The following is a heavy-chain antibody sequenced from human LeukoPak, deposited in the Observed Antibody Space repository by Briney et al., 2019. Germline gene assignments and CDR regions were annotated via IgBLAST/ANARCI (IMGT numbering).Heavy chain of an antibody. CDR1: GFTVSSNY. CDR3: AKGFKYSYGSIDY. J-gene: IGHJ4*02. D-gene: IGHD5-18*01. Sequence: GGSLRLSCVASGFTVSSNYMNWVRQAPGKGLEWVAVISYDGSNKYYADSVKGRFTISRDNSKNTLYLQMNSLRAEDTAVYYCAKGFKYSYGSIDYWGQGTLVTVSS. V-gene: IGHV3-30*18. CDR2: ISYDGSNK.